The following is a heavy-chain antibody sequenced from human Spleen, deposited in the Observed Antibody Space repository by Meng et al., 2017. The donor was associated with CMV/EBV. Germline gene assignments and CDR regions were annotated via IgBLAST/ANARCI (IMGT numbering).Heavy chain of an antibody. V-gene: IGHV4-34*01. CDR3: ARGPPYYYGSGAPYGMDV. Sequence: GSLRLSCAVYGGSFSGYYWSWIRQPPGKGLEWIGEINHSGSTNYNPSLKSRVTISVDTSKNQFSLKLSSVTAADTAVYYCARGPPYYYGSGAPYGMDVWGQGTTVTVSS. CDR1: GGSFSGYY. D-gene: IGHD3-10*01. CDR2: INHSGST. J-gene: IGHJ6*02.